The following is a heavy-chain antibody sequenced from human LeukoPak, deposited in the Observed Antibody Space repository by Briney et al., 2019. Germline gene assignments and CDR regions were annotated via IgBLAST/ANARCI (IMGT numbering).Heavy chain of an antibody. V-gene: IGHV7-4-1*02. CDR3: ARGRMVATSSPYNWFDP. J-gene: IGHJ5*02. D-gene: IGHD5-12*01. CDR2: IHPSTGNP. CDR1: GYSFTNYA. Sequence: ASVKVSCKASGYSFTNYAMNWVRQAPGQGLEWMGWIHPSTGNPAYAQGFTGRFVFSLDTSVTTTYLQISGLKAEDTAVYYCARGRMVATSSPYNWFDPWGQGTLVTVSS.